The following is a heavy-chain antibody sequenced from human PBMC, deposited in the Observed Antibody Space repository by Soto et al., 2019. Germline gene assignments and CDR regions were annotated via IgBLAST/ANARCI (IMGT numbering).Heavy chain of an antibody. V-gene: IGHV4-61*03. CDR2: IYYSGTT. J-gene: IGHJ5*02. CDR3: ARTGMFCTGAGCLVRWFDH. CDR1: GCSISTNTYY. Sequence: XETLSLTCTVSGCSISTNTYYWSWIRQPRGKGLEWIGSIYYSGTTLYHPSLKSRVTISVDTSKNHLSLRLTSVTAADTALYYCARTGMFCTGAGCLVRWFDHWGQGILVTVSS. D-gene: IGHD2-8*02.